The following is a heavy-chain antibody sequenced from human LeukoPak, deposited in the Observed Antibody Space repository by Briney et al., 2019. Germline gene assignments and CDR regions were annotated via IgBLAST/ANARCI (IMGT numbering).Heavy chain of an antibody. D-gene: IGHD4-17*01. J-gene: IGHJ4*02. CDR2: FDPEDGET. Sequence: GASVKVSCKVSGYTLTELSMHWVRQAPGKGVDWMGGFDPEDGETIYAQKFQGRVTMTEDTSTDTAYMELSSLRSEDTAVYYCATDPPTTVTTSGTGYWGQGTLVTVSS. CDR1: GYTLTELS. CDR3: ATDPPTTVTTSGTGY. V-gene: IGHV1-24*01.